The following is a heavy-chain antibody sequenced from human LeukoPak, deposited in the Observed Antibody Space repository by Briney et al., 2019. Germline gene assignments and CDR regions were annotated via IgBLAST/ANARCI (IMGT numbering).Heavy chain of an antibody. V-gene: IGHV4-4*07. CDR2: FYTIGGT. CDR1: GDSISSFS. J-gene: IGHJ6*02. CDR3: ARDQVIPARNSDFYYYGTDV. D-gene: IGHD3-16*02. Sequence: SETLSLTCTVSGDSISSFSWSWIRQPAGKGLEWIGRFYTIGGTNYNPSLKSRVIMSLDTSNDQFSLKLSSVTAADTAVYYCARDQVIPARNSDFYYYGTDVWGQGTTVTGSS.